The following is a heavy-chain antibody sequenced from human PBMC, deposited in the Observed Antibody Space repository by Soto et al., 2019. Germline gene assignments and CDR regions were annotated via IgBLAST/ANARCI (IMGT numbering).Heavy chain of an antibody. CDR3: ARQRLVASSSWYLDY. Sequence: PXXTLSLPFAVSGGSISSSNWWSWVRQPPGKGLEWIGEIYHSGSTNYNPSLKSRVTISVDKSKNQFSLKLSSVTAADTAVYYCARQRLVASSSWYLDYWGQGTLVTVSS. V-gene: IGHV4-4*02. J-gene: IGHJ4*02. D-gene: IGHD6-13*01. CDR2: IYHSGST. CDR1: GGSISSSNW.